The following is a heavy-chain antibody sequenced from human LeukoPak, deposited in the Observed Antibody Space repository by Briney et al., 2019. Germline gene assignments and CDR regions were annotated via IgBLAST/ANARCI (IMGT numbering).Heavy chain of an antibody. CDR1: GYSFTTYW. CDR2: IYPGDSDT. Sequence: GESLKISCKGFGYSFTTYWIAWVRPMPGKGLEWMGIIYPGDSDTRYSPSFQGQVTISADKSLSTAYLQWSSLKASDTAMYYCARRGYCSGGGCFSHAFDIWGQGTVVTVSS. D-gene: IGHD2-15*01. J-gene: IGHJ3*02. CDR3: ARRGYCSGGGCFSHAFDI. V-gene: IGHV5-51*01.